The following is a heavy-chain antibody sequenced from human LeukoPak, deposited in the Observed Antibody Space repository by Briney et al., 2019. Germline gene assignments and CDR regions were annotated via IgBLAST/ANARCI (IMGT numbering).Heavy chain of an antibody. Sequence: RSGGSLRLSCAASGFTFSSYSMNWVRQAPGKGLEWVSSISSSSSYIYYADSVKGRFTISRDNSKNTLYLQMNSLRAEDTAVYYCAKDVTVVVITIDYWGQGTLVTVSS. D-gene: IGHD3-22*01. CDR1: GFTFSSYS. J-gene: IGHJ4*02. CDR2: ISSSSSYI. V-gene: IGHV3-21*04. CDR3: AKDVTVVVITIDY.